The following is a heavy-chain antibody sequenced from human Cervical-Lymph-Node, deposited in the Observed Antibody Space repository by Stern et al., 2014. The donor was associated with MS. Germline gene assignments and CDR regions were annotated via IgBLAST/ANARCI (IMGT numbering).Heavy chain of an antibody. CDR3: ARHLGSHESGWFDP. CDR2: IMPILGTS. V-gene: IGHV1-69*01. D-gene: IGHD1-26*01. J-gene: IGHJ5*02. CDR1: GGTLISYP. Sequence: VQLVQSGAEVKKPGSSVKVSCQASGGTLISYPISWVRQAPGPGLEWPGGIMPILGTSNYAHKFQGRVTITADESTTTIYMELRSLKSEDTAVYYCARHLGSHESGWFDPWGQGTLVTVSS.